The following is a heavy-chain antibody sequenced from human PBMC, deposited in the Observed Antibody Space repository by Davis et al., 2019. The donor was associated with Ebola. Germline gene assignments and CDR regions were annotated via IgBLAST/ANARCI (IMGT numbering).Heavy chain of an antibody. J-gene: IGHJ6*02. Sequence: MPSETLSLTCAVSGGSISSSNWWSWVRQPPGKGLEWFGEIYHSGSTNYNPSLKSRVTISVDKSKNQFSLKLSSVTAADTAVYYCARAPVVVTADGLYYYYGMDVWGQGTTVTVSS. CDR3: ARAPVVVTADGLYYYYGMDV. D-gene: IGHD2-21*02. CDR1: GGSISSSNW. CDR2: IYHSGST. V-gene: IGHV4-4*02.